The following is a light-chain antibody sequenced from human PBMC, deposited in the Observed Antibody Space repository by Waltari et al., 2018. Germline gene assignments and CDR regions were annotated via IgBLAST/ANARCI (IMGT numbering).Light chain of an antibody. CDR2: AAS. Sequence: VIWLSQSSSLLSASTGDRVTPSCRLSLGICSYLAWYQQQPGKAPELLIAAASTLRSGVTTRFSGSGSGTDFTLTISCLQSEDFATYYCKKYYSFPRTFGGGTKVEIK. CDR3: KKYYSFPRT. V-gene: IGKV1D-8*01. J-gene: IGKJ4*01. CDR1: LGICSY.